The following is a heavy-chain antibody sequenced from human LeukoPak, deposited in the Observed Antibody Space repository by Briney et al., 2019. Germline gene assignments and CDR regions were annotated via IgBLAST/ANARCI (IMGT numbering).Heavy chain of an antibody. CDR2: ISYTGST. J-gene: IGHJ4*02. V-gene: IGHV4-59*08. Sequence: PSETLSLTYTVSGDSITNNHWSWLRQPPGKGLEWIGHISYTGSTNYNPSLKTRLTMSLDTSKNHFSLTLTSVTAADTALYYCARHVFSDGSPFDSWGQGSLVTVPS. CDR1: GDSITNNH. CDR3: ARHVFSDGSPFDS. D-gene: IGHD3-10*01.